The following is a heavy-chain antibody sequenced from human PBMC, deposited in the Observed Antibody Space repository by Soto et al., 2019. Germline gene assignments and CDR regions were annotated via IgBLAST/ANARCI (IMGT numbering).Heavy chain of an antibody. CDR2: ISGSGGST. Sequence: WGSLRLSCAASGFTFSSYAMSWVRQAPGKGLEWVSAISGSGGSTYYADSVKGRFTISRDNSKNTLYLQMNSLRAEDTAVYYCARSIAASEYYFDYWGQGTLVTVSS. V-gene: IGHV3-23*01. D-gene: IGHD6-6*01. J-gene: IGHJ4*02. CDR1: GFTFSSYA. CDR3: ARSIAASEYYFDY.